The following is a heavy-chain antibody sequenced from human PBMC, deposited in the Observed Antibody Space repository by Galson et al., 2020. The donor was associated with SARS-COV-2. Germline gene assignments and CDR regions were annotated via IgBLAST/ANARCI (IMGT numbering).Heavy chain of an antibody. V-gene: IGHV6-1*01. CDR3: AREAQFSYYYGSGGYSPLVDY. D-gene: IGHD3-10*01. CDR2: TYYRTKWYN. J-gene: IGHJ4*02. CDR1: GDSVSRNSAA. Sequence: SQTLSLTCAIPGDSVSRNSAAWNWTKQSPTSGLEWPGRTYYRTKWYNAYAVSVKSRITINPDTYKNQFSLQLNSVTPEDTAVYYCAREAQFSYYYGSGGYSPLVDYWCQGTLVTVSS.